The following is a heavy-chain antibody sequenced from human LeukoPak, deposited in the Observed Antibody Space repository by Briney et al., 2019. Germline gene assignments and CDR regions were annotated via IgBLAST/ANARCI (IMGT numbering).Heavy chain of an antibody. J-gene: IGHJ6*03. V-gene: IGHV3-48*01. CDR1: GFTFSSYS. CDR3: ARAYDFWSGYTYYYYYYYMDV. Sequence: GGSLRLSCAASGFTFSSYSMNWVRQAPGKGLEWVSYISSSSSTIYYADSVKGRFTISRDNAKNSLYLQMNSLRAEDTAVYYCARAYDFWSGYTYYYYYYYMDVWGKGTTVTVS. D-gene: IGHD3-3*01. CDR2: ISSSSSTI.